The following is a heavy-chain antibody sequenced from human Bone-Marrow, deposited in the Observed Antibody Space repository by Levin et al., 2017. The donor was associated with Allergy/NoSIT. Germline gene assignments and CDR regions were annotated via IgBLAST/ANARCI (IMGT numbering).Heavy chain of an antibody. Sequence: GESLKISCAASGFAFSSYWMHWVRQAPGKGLVWVSRINSDGSSTSYADSVKGRFTISRDNAKNTLYLQMNSLRAEDTAVYYCARDTVSSRPSSYYYYYGMDVWGQGTTVTVSS. CDR1: GFAFSSYW. J-gene: IGHJ6*02. CDR2: INSDGSST. CDR3: ARDTVSSRPSSYYYYYGMDV. D-gene: IGHD6-6*01. V-gene: IGHV3-74*01.